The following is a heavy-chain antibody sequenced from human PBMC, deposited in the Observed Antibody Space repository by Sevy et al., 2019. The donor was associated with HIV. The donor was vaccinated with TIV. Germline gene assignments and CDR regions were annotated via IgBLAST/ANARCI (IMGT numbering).Heavy chain of an antibody. CDR3: ARTKSNTAMVSSDY. CDR1: EFSFSSYS. J-gene: IGHJ4*02. D-gene: IGHD5-18*01. CDR2: ISSSSSTM. V-gene: IGHV3-48*01. Sequence: GGSLRLSCAASEFSFSSYSMNWVRQAPGQWLEWVSYISSSSSTMYYADSVKGRFTISRDNAKNSLYLQMNTLRAEDTAVYYCARTKSNTAMVSSDYWGQGTLVTVSS.